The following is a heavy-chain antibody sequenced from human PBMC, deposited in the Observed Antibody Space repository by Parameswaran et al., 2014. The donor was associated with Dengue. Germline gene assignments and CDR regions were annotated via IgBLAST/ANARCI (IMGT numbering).Heavy chain of an antibody. D-gene: IGHD4-17*01. J-gene: IGHJ4*02. CDR3: ARDLSTVPHLFDY. Sequence: VRQAPGKGLEWIGRIYTSGSTNYNPSLKSRVTISVDTSKNQFSLKLSSVTAADTAVYYCARDLSTVPHLFDYWGQGTLVTVSS. CDR2: IYTSGST. V-gene: IGHV4-61*02.